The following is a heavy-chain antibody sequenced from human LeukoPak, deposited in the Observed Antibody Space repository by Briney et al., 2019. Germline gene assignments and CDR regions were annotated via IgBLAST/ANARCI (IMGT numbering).Heavy chain of an antibody. V-gene: IGHV1-8*01. Sequence: ASVKVSCKASGYTFTTYNVSWVREAPGQGLEWVGWMNPHSGNTGYAHKFQGRVTMTRDTSINTAYMELTSLTSEVTAINRRARDGSRTWGLAFWGHGTLVAASP. CDR1: GYTFTTYN. CDR3: ARDGSRTWGLAF. CDR2: MNPHSGNT. D-gene: IGHD3-16*01. J-gene: IGHJ4*01.